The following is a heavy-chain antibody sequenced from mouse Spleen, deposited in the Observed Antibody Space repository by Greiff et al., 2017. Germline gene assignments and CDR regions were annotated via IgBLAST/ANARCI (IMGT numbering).Heavy chain of an antibody. D-gene: IGHD2-12*01. J-gene: IGHJ4*01. V-gene: IGHV2-2*01. CDR1: GFSLTSYG. Sequence: VQLQQSGPGLVQPSQSLSITCTVSGFSLTSYGVHWVRQSPGKGLEWLGVIWSGGSTDYNAAFISRLSISKDNSKSQVFFKMNSLQADDTAIYYCASYVPYYAMDYWGQGTSVTVSS. CDR3: ASYVPYYAMDY. CDR2: IWSGGST.